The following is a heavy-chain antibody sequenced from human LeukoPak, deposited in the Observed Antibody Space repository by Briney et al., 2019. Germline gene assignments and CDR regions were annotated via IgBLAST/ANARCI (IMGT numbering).Heavy chain of an antibody. Sequence: GGSLRLSCAASGFXXSXXGMXWVXXAPGKXLEWVSAISGSGDDTYYADSVKGRFTISRDNSKNTLYLQMNSLRAEDTAIYYCAKDHGRLGGQGTLVTVST. V-gene: IGHV3-23*01. J-gene: IGHJ4*02. CDR1: GFXXSXXG. CDR3: AKDHGRL. D-gene: IGHD5-12*01. CDR2: ISGSGDDT.